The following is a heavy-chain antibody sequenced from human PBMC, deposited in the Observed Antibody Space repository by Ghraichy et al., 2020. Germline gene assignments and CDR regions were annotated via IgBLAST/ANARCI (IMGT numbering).Heavy chain of an antibody. CDR3: AGAPNRYFFDY. CDR1: GGSVSSGGYY. V-gene: IGHV4-61*08. J-gene: IGHJ4*02. D-gene: IGHD1-14*01. Sequence: SETLSLTCTVSGGSVSSGGYYWSWIRRPPGKGLEFIGYISYSGSTNYNPSLKSRVTISVDTSKNQFSLKLSFVTAADTAVYYCAGAPNRYFFDYWGQVTLVTVSS. CDR2: ISYSGST.